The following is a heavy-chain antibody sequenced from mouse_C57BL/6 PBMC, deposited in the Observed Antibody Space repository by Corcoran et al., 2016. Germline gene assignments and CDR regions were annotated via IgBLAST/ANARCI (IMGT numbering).Heavy chain of an antibody. V-gene: IGHV9-3*01. J-gene: IGHJ4*01. CDR2: INTYSGVP. CDR1: GYTFTTYG. CDR3: ARGRIYYGNYEGYAMDY. D-gene: IGHD2-1*01. Sequence: QIQLVQSGPELKKPGETVKISCKASGYTFTTYGMSWVKQAPGKGLKWIGWINTYSGVPTYADDFKGRFAFSLETSASTAYLQINNLKNEDTATYFCARGRIYYGNYEGYAMDYWGQGTSVTVSS.